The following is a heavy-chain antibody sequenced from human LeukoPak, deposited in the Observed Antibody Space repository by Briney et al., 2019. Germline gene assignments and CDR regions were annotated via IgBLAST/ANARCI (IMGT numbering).Heavy chain of an antibody. CDR1: GFTFSSYE. CDR2: ISSSSYI. V-gene: IGHV3-21*01. J-gene: IGHJ5*02. Sequence: GGSLRLSCAASGFTFSSYEMNWVRQAPGKGLEWVSSISSSSYIYYADSVKGRFTISRDNAKNSLYLQMNSLRAEDTAVYYCAREISSSWPETYNWFDPWGQGTLVTVSS. CDR3: AREISSSWPETYNWFDP. D-gene: IGHD6-13*01.